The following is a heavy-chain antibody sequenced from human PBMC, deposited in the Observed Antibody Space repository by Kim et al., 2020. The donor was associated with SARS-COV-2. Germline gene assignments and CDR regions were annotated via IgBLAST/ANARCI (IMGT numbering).Heavy chain of an antibody. CDR1: GGSFSGYY. Sequence: SETLSLTCAVYGGSFSGYYWSWIRQPPGKGLEWIGEINHSGSTNYNPSLKSRVTISVDTSKNQFSLKLSSVTAADTAVYYCARGGKQQLVWYFDLWGRGTLVTVSS. CDR3: ARGGKQQLVWYFDL. CDR2: INHSGST. V-gene: IGHV4-34*01. J-gene: IGHJ2*01. D-gene: IGHD6-13*01.